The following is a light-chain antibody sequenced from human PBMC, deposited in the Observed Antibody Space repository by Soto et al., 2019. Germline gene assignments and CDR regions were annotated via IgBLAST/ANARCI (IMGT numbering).Light chain of an antibody. CDR2: TPS. CDR1: QSIARH. J-gene: IGKJ4*01. CDR3: QQSHNAPLT. Sequence: DIQMIQSPSSLSASVGDRVTIYCRASQSIARHLNWYQQKPGATPKLLFYTPSTLQSDVPSRFSASGSERDFTLTISDLQPEDFAIYYCQQSHNAPLTFGGGTKLEIK. V-gene: IGKV1-39*01.